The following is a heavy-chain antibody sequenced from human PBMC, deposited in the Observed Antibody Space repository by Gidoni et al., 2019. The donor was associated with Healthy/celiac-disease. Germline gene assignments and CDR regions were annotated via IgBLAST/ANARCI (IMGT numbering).Heavy chain of an antibody. Sequence: EVQLLESGGGLVQPGVSLRLSCAASGFTFRRYAMRWVRQAPGKGLEWVSAISGSGGSTYYADSVKGRFTISRDNSKNTLYLQMNSLRAEDTAVYYCAKDWRLRLGELSSPSDYWGQGTLVTVSS. CDR2: ISGSGGST. CDR3: AKDWRLRLGELSSPSDY. V-gene: IGHV3-23*01. CDR1: GFTFRRYA. D-gene: IGHD3-16*02. J-gene: IGHJ4*02.